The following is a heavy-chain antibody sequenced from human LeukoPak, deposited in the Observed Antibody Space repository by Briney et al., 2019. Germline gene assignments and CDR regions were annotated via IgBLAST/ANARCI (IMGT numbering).Heavy chain of an antibody. Sequence: GASVKVPCKASGYTXTSYYIHWVRQAPGQGLEWMGIINPSGGSTTYAQKFQGRANMTRDTSTSTVYMELSSLRSEDTAVYYCARESLYYFDYWGQGTLVAVSS. CDR1: GYTXTSYY. CDR3: ARESLYYFDY. V-gene: IGHV1-46*01. CDR2: INPSGGST. J-gene: IGHJ4*02.